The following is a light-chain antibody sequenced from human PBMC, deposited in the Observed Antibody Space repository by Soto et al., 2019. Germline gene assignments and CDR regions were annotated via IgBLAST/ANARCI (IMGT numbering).Light chain of an antibody. V-gene: IGLV6-57*04. CDR2: EDN. CDR1: SGSIASNY. J-gene: IGLJ2*01. CDR3: QSYDSSTVV. Sequence: NFMLTQPNSVSESPGKTVTISCTRSSGSIASNYVQWYQQRPGSAPTTVICEDNQRPSGVPDRFSGSTDGSSNSASLTISGLQTEDEADYYCQSYDSSTVVFGGGTKLTVL.